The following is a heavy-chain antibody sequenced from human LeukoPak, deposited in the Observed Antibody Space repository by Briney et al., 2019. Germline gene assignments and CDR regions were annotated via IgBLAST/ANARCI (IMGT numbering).Heavy chain of an antibody. CDR2: IYYSGST. J-gene: IGHJ5*02. CDR1: GGSISSYY. D-gene: IGHD6-19*01. V-gene: IGHV4-59*08. Sequence: SETLSLTCTVSGGSISSYYWSWIRQPPGKGLEWIGYIYYSGSTNYNPSLKSRVTISVDTSKNQFSLKLSSVTAADTAVYYCARRSSGWPPRFDPWGQGTLVTVSS. CDR3: ARRSSGWPPRFDP.